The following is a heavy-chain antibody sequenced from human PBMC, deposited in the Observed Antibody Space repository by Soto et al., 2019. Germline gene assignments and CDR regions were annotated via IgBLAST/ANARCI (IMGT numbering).Heavy chain of an antibody. D-gene: IGHD3-22*01. CDR3: ARDRTYYYDSSGYYPDY. V-gene: IGHV1-18*01. CDR2: ISAYNGNT. Sequence: GASVKVSCKASGYTFTSYGISWVRQAPGQGLEWMRWISAYNGNTNYAQKLQGRVTMTTDTSTSTAYLELRSLRSDDAAVYYCARDRTYYYDSSGYYPDYWGQGTLVTVSS. J-gene: IGHJ4*02. CDR1: GYTFTSYG.